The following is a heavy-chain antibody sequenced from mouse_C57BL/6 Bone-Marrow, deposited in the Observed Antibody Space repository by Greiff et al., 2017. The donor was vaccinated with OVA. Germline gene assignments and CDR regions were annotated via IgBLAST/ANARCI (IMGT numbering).Heavy chain of an antibody. CDR3: ARLYYYSSSYYFDY. CDR2: IHPNSGST. Sequence: QVQLQQPGAELVKPGASVKLSCKASGYTFTSYWMHWVKQRPGQGLEWIGMIHPNSGSTNYNEKFKSKATLTVDKSSSTAYMQLSSLTSEDSAVYYCARLYYYSSSYYFDYWGKGTTLTVSS. D-gene: IGHD1-1*01. CDR1: GYTFTSYW. J-gene: IGHJ2*01. V-gene: IGHV1-64*01.